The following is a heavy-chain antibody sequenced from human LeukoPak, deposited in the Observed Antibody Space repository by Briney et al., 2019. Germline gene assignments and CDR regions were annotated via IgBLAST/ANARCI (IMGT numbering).Heavy chain of an antibody. CDR2: IKEDGSER. CDR3: AKNNGWFHLAQ. V-gene: IGHV3-7*03. Sequence: PGGSLRLSCEGSAFIFSGHWMNWVRQTPGKGLEWVASIKEDGSERQYVDSVKGRFTISRDNTNNALYLQMNSLRVEDTAVYYCAKNNGWFHLAQWGQGTLVTVSS. D-gene: IGHD6-19*01. CDR1: AFIFSGHW. J-gene: IGHJ4*02.